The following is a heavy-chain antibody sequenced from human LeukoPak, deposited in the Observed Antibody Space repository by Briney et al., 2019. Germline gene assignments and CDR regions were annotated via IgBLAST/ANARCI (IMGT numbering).Heavy chain of an antibody. CDR2: ISTYNGNT. J-gene: IGHJ5*02. CDR1: GYTFTSYD. D-gene: IGHD1-20*01. CDR3: ARGGNWWFDT. Sequence: EAAVKVSCKASGYTFTSYDINWVRQAPAQGLEWMGWISTYNGNTNYAQKLQGRVTMTTDTSTSTADMELRSLRSHDTAVYYCARGGNWWFDTWGQGTLVTVSS. V-gene: IGHV1-18*01.